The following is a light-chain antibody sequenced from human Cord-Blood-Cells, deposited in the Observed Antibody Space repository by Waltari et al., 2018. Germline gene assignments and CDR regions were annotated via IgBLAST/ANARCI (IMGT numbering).Light chain of an antibody. CDR2: DVS. J-gene: IGLJ1*01. CDR3: CSYACIYTYV. CDR1: SSDVGGYNY. V-gene: IGLV2-11*01. Sequence: QSVLTQPRSVSGSPGQSVTISCTGTSSDVGGYNYVSWYQQHPGKAPKLMIYDVSKRPSWVPDRFSGSKSGNTSSLTISWLQAEDEADYYGCSYACIYTYVFGTGTKVTVL.